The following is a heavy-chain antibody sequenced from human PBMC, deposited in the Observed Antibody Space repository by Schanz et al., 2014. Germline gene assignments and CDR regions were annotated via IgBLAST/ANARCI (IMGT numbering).Heavy chain of an antibody. CDR1: GFTFSDYW. Sequence: EVQLVESGGGLVQPGGSLRLSCTASGFTFSDYWMSWVRQAPGKGLEWVIVISGSGGSTYYADSVRGRFTMSRDNSKNTVHLQMSSLRVEDTAVYYCAKAADWPVTRFDPWGQGTLVTVSS. D-gene: IGHD3-9*01. CDR3: AKAADWPVTRFDP. J-gene: IGHJ5*02. V-gene: IGHV3-23*04. CDR2: ISGSGGST.